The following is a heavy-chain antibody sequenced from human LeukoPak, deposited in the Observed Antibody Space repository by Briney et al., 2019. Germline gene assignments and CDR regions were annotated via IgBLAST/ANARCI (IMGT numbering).Heavy chain of an antibody. CDR3: AKAAADWYFDV. Sequence: GGSLRLSCVASGFNFNDYAMHWVRQAPGKGLEWVSGISWNSGTKDYADSVKGRFIISRDYAQRSLFLQMNSLATEDTAFYYCAKAAADWYFDVWGRGTLVTVSS. V-gene: IGHV3-9*01. CDR2: ISWNSGTK. CDR1: GFNFNDYA. J-gene: IGHJ2*01. D-gene: IGHD6-25*01.